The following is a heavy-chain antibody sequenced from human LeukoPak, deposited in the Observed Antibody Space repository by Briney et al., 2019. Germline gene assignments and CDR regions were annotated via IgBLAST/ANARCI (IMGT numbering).Heavy chain of an antibody. D-gene: IGHD6-19*01. CDR3: ARADSSGRIFDY. Sequence: GGSLRLSCAASGFTFSNYWMSWVRHPPGKGLEWVANIKEDGSEKYYVDSVKGRFTISRDNAKNSLYLQMNSLRAEDTAVYYCARADSSGRIFDYWGQGPWSSSPQ. J-gene: IGHJ4*02. CDR1: GFTFSNYW. CDR2: IKEDGSEK. V-gene: IGHV3-7*01.